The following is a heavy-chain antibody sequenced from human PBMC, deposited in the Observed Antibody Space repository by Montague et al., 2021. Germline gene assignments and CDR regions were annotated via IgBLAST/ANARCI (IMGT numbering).Heavy chain of an antibody. CDR2: IWSDGSNK. CDR1: GFIFSEYS. CDR3: AILWFGGNWFDH. Sequence: SLRLSGAASGFIFSEYSMCWVRQAPGKGLEWVAGIWSDGSNKYYAESVKGRFTISRDNSENTGHLQMSSLRAEDTAIYYCAILWFGGNWFDHWGQGTLVTVSS. J-gene: IGHJ5*02. D-gene: IGHD3-10*01. V-gene: IGHV3-30*04.